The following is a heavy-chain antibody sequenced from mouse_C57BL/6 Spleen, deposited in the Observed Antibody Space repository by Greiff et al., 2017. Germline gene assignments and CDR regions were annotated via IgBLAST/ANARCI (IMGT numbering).Heavy chain of an antibody. V-gene: IGHV5-17*01. Sequence: EVKLVESGGGLVKPGGSLKLSCAASGFTFSDYGMHWVRQAPEKGLEWVAYISSGSSTIYYADTVKGRFTISRDNAKNTLFLQMTSLRSEDTAMYYCARSMFQLDYAMDYWGQGTSVTVSS. CDR3: ARSMFQLDYAMDY. CDR2: ISSGSSTI. J-gene: IGHJ4*01. D-gene: IGHD2-10*02. CDR1: GFTFSDYG.